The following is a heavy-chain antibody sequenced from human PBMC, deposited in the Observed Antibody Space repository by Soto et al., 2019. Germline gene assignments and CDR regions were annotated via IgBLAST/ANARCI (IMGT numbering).Heavy chain of an antibody. CDR3: AKDLRSYYDFWSGHSPIYYYGLDV. CDR2: ISGSGGST. Sequence: HPGGSMRLSCAASGLTFSSYAMSWVRQAPGKGLEWVSAISGSGGSTYYADSVKGRFTISRDNSKNTLYLQMNSLRAEDTAVYYCAKDLRSYYDFWSGHSPIYYYGLDVWGQGTTVTVSS. J-gene: IGHJ6*02. CDR1: GLTFSSYA. V-gene: IGHV3-23*01. D-gene: IGHD3-3*01.